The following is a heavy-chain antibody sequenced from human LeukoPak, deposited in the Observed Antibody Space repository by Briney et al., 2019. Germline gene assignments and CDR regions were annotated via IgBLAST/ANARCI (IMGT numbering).Heavy chain of an antibody. Sequence: SETLSLTCAVYGGSFSSYYWSWIRQPPGKGLEWIGYIYYSGSTNYNPSLKSRVTISVDTSKNQFSLKLSSVTAADTAVYYCARRSSSWPYYYYGMDVWGQGTTVTVSS. J-gene: IGHJ6*02. D-gene: IGHD6-13*01. CDR1: GGSFSSYY. V-gene: IGHV4-59*08. CDR3: ARRSSSWPYYYYGMDV. CDR2: IYYSGST.